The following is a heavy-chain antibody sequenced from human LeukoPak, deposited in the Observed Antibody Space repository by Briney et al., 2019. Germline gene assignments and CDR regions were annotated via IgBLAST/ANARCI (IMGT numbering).Heavy chain of an antibody. CDR1: GYTFSDYY. CDR3: ARGVITMGTDY. CDR2: INPNSGGV. Sequence: ASVKVSCTASGYTFSDYYMHWVRQAPGQGLEWMGWINPNSGGVNYAQKLQGRLTMTRDTSISTAYMELSRLRADDTAVYYCARGVITMGTDYWGQGTLVTVSS. D-gene: IGHD3-10*01. V-gene: IGHV1-2*02. J-gene: IGHJ4*02.